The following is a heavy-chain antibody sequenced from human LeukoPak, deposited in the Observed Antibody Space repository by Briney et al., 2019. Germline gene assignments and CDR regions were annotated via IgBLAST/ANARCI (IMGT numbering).Heavy chain of an antibody. D-gene: IGHD6-19*01. CDR2: IIPIFGTA. CDR1: GGTFSSYA. V-gene: IGHV1-69*05. CDR3: ARVAGYTSFFDY. J-gene: IGHJ4*02. Sequence: ASVKVSCKASGGTFSSYAISWVRQAPGQGLEWMGRIIPIFGTANYAQKFQGRVTITTDESTSTAYMVLSSLRSEDTAVYYCARVAGYTSFFDYWGQGTLVTVSS.